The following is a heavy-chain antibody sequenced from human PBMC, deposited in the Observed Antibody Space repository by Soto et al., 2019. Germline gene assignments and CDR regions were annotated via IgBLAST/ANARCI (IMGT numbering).Heavy chain of an antibody. CDR2: ISSSSSTI. Sequence: GGSLRLSCAASGFTFSSYSMNWVRQAPGKGLEWVSYISSSSSTIYYADSVKGRFTISRDNAKNSLYMQMNSLRAEDTAVYYCARDRQWLCAFDIWGQGTMVTVSS. J-gene: IGHJ3*02. CDR1: GFTFSSYS. D-gene: IGHD6-19*01. V-gene: IGHV3-48*01. CDR3: ARDRQWLCAFDI.